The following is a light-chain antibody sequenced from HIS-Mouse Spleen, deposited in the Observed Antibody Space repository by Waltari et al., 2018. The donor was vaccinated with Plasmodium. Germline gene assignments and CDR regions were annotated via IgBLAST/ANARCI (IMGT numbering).Light chain of an antibody. V-gene: IGLV1-51*01. Sequence: QSVLTQPPSVSTAPGQQVTISCPGSSSNIGNNSVSWYQQLPGTAPKLLIYDNNKRPSGIPDRFSGSKSGTSATLGITGLQTGDEADYYCGTWDSSLSAGVVFGGGTKLTVL. CDR2: DNN. CDR1: SSNIGNNS. CDR3: GTWDSSLSAGVV. J-gene: IGLJ2*01.